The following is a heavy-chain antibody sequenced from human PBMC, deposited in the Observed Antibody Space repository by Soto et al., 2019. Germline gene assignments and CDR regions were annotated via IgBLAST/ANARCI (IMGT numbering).Heavy chain of an antibody. CDR3: ARLEGLATISYYFDF. V-gene: IGHV4-30-2*03. Sequence: SETLSLTCTVSGVSVTSGGNSWTWIRRPPGKGLEWIGSIYYSGSTYYNPSLKSRVTISIDKSKNQFSLKLSSLTAADTAVYYCARLEGLATISYYFDFWGQGTLVTVSS. J-gene: IGHJ4*02. CDR1: GVSVTSGGNS. CDR2: IYYSGST. D-gene: IGHD3-9*01.